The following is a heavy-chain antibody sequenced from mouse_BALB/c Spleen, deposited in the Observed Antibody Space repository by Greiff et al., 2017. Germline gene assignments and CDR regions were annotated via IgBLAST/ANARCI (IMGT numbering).Heavy chain of an antibody. V-gene: IGHV1-54*01. D-gene: IGHD1-2*01. J-gene: IGHJ2*01. CDR1: GYAFTNYL. CDR2: INPGSGGT. CDR3: ARHYYGD. Sequence: VKLMESGAELVRPGTSVKVSCKASGYAFTNYLIEWVKQRPGQGLEWIGVINPGSGGTNYNEKFKGKATLTADKSSSTAYMQLSSLTSDDSAVYFCARHYYGDWGQGTTLTVSS.